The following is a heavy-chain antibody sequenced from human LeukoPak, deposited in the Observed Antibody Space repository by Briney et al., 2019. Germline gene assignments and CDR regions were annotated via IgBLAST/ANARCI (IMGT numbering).Heavy chain of an antibody. D-gene: IGHD6-13*01. CDR1: GGSFSGYY. J-gene: IGHJ2*01. V-gene: IGHV4-34*01. CDR2: INHSGST. Sequence: PSETLSLTCAVYGGSFSGYYWSWIRQPPGKGLEWIGEINHSGSTNYNPSIKSRVTISVDTATNQFSLKLTSVTAADTAVYFCARLGPKAAADLYWYFDVWGRGTLVTVSS. CDR3: ARLGPKAAADLYWYFDV.